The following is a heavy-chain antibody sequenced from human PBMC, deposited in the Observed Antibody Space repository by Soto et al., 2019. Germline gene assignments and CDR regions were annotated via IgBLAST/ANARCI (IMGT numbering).Heavy chain of an antibody. J-gene: IGHJ4*02. Sequence: PSETLSLTCIVSGDSVTFGHYYWSWIRQPPGKGLEWIGHIFFTGATNYSPSLKSRVTMSVDTSKSQFSLTLSSVTAADTAVYYCARGDGFWSGYSYLNYWGQGTPVTVSS. V-gene: IGHV4-61*01. CDR2: IFFTGAT. D-gene: IGHD3-3*01. CDR3: ARGDGFWSGYSYLNY. CDR1: GDSVTFGHYY.